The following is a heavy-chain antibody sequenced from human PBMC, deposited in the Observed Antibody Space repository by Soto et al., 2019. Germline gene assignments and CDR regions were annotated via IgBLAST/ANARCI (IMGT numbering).Heavy chain of an antibody. CDR1: GYTFTSYD. D-gene: IGHD6-19*01. CDR3: AIGRIIVAGGFDP. V-gene: IGHV1-8*01. J-gene: IGHJ5*02. Sequence: QVQLVQSGAEVKKPGASVKVSCKASGYTFTSYDIIWVRQATGQGLEWMGWMNPSTGNTDSAEKFQGRLTMTRNTSISTVYMELSSLSLEDTAVYYWAIGRIIVAGGFDPWGQGTLVTVSS. CDR2: MNPSTGNT.